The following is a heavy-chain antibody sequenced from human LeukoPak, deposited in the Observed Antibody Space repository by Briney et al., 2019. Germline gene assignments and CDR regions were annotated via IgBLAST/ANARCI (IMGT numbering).Heavy chain of an antibody. V-gene: IGHV3-7*04. CDR3: ERGGHSSSYFWIF. D-gene: IGHD6-13*01. CDR1: GFTFSSSW. CDR2: IKQDGSEK. J-gene: IGHJ4*02. Sequence: PGGSLRLSCAASGFTFSSSWMTWVRQAPGKGLEWVANIKQDGSEKYYVDSVKGRFTISRDNAKNSLYLQMNSLRAEDTAVYYFERGGHSSSYFWIFWGQGTLVTVSS.